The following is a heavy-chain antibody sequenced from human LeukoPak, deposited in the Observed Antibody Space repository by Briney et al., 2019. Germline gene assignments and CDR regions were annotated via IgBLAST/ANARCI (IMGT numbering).Heavy chain of an antibody. CDR3: APGYCSGGSCYQYYFDY. V-gene: IGHV3-30*03. CDR1: GFTFSSYG. CDR2: ISYDGSNK. Sequence: GGSLRLSCAASGFTFSSYGMHWVRQAPGKGLEWVAVISYDGSNKYYADSVKGRFTISRDNSKNTLYLQMNSLRAEDTAVYYCAPGYCSGGSCYQYYFDYWGQGTLVTVSS. D-gene: IGHD2-15*01. J-gene: IGHJ4*02.